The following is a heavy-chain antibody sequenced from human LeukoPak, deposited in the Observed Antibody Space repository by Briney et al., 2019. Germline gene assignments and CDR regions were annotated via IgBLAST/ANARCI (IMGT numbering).Heavy chain of an antibody. CDR1: GFTFSSYG. CDR3: ARDLQQLVPDTFDY. CDR2: IRYDGSNK. D-gene: IGHD6-13*01. Sequence: PGGSLRLSCAAPGFTFSSYGMHWVRQAPGKGLEWVAFIRYDGSNKYYADSVKGRFTISRDNSKNTLYLQMNSLRAEDTAVYYCARDLQQLVPDTFDYWGQGTLVTVSS. J-gene: IGHJ4*02. V-gene: IGHV3-30*02.